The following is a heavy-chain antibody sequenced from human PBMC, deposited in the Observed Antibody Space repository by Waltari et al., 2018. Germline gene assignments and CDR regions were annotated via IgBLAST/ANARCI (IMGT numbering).Heavy chain of an antibody. Sequence: LQQWGAXPXXXSETLSXTCGXYDGSFSFXYLTWVSQSPGKGLEWIGEINRSGNTNYNPXLKSRVIISVXTSKNQFSLKVNSVTAAXTAVYYCAXCRGWXSNETYVYGMDXWGQGTTVIVSS. CDR3: AXCRGWXSNETYVYGMDX. J-gene: IGHJ6*02. CDR2: INRSGNT. V-gene: IGHV4-34*01. CDR1: DGSFSFXY. D-gene: IGHD6-19*01.